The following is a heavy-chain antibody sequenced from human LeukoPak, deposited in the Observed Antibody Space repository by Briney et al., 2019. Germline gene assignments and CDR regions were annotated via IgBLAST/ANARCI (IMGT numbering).Heavy chain of an antibody. D-gene: IGHD6-19*01. CDR3: ARYHPSGGDAFDI. Sequence: PQASVKVSCKASGYTFTSYDINWVRQATGQGLEWMGWMNPNSGNTGYAQKFQRRVTMTRNTSISTAYMELSSLRSEDTAVYYCARYHPSGGDAFDIWGQGTMVTVSS. CDR1: GYTFTSYD. J-gene: IGHJ3*02. CDR2: MNPNSGNT. V-gene: IGHV1-8*01.